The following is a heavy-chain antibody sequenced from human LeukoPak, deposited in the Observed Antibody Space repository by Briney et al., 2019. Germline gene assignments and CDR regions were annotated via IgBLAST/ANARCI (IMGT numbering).Heavy chain of an antibody. CDR3: ARVAVTNIYYYYYMDV. Sequence: PSETLSLTCDVYGGSFSGYYWSWIRQPPGKGLEWIGEINHSGSTNYNPSLKSRVTISVDTSKNQFSLKLSSVTAADTAVYYCARVAVTNIYYYYYMDVWGKGTTVTVSS. CDR1: GGSFSGYY. V-gene: IGHV4-34*01. J-gene: IGHJ6*03. CDR2: INHSGST. D-gene: IGHD4-11*01.